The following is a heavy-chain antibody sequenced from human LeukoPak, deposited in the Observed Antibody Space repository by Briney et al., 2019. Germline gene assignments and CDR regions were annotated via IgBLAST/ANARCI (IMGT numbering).Heavy chain of an antibody. Sequence: ASVKVSCKASGYTFTSYYMHWVRLAPGQGLEWMGWMNPNSGNTGYAQKFQGRVTMARNTSISTAYMELSSLRSEDTAVYYCARALPEAFDIWGQGTMVTVSS. V-gene: IGHV1-8*02. CDR2: MNPNSGNT. CDR3: ARALPEAFDI. CDR1: GYTFTSYY. J-gene: IGHJ3*02.